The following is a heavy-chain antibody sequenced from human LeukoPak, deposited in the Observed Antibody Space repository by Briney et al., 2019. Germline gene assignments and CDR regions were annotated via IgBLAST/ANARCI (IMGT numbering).Heavy chain of an antibody. V-gene: IGHV3-30*03. CDR2: ISYDGSNQ. Sequence: GGSLRLSCAASGFTFSHYGMHWVRQAPGKGLEWVAVISYDGSNQFYGDSVKGRFTISRDNSKNTLYLQMNSLRAEDAAVYYCARAGGGNSRGDYWGQGTLVTVSS. CDR3: ARAGGGNSRGDY. J-gene: IGHJ4*02. CDR1: GFTFSHYG. D-gene: IGHD4-23*01.